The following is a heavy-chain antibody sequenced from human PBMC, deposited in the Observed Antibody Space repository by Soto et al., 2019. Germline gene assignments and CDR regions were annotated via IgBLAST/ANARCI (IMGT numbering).Heavy chain of an antibody. CDR3: AREPPALKGDAYDV. CDR2: IIPLLRIA. Sequence: QVQLVQSGAEVKKPGSSVNVSCKASGGTFSSYTISWVRQAPGQGLEWVARIIPLLRIANYAQKFQGRVTITADRSSGTAYMDLSSLRSDDTAVYYCAREPPALKGDAYDVWGPGTMVIVSS. CDR1: GGTFSSYT. J-gene: IGHJ3*01. V-gene: IGHV1-69*08.